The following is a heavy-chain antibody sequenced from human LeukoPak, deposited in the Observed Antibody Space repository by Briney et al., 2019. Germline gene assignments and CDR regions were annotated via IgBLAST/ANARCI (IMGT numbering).Heavy chain of an antibody. CDR1: GGSISSYY. V-gene: IGHV4-59*01. D-gene: IGHD4-17*01. CDR2: IYYSGST. CDR3: ATARRTVTTYFFDY. Sequence: PSETLSLTCTVSGGSISSYYWSWIRQPPGKGLEWIGYIYYSGSTNYNPSLKSRVTISVDTSMNQFSLKLSSVTAADTAVYYCATARRTVTTYFFDYWGQGTLVTVSS. J-gene: IGHJ4*02.